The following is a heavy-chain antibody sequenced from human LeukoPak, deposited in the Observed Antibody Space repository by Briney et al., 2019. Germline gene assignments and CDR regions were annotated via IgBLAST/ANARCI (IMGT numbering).Heavy chain of an antibody. V-gene: IGHV3-9*01. CDR2: ISWNSGSI. CDR3: ASLYGDYDAFDI. CDR1: GFTFDDYA. D-gene: IGHD4-17*01. Sequence: GGSLRLSCAASGFTFDDYAMHWVRQAPGKGLEWVSGISWNSGSIGYADSVKGRFTNSRDNAENSLYLQMNSLRAEDTALYYCASLYGDYDAFDIWGQGTMVTVSS. J-gene: IGHJ3*02.